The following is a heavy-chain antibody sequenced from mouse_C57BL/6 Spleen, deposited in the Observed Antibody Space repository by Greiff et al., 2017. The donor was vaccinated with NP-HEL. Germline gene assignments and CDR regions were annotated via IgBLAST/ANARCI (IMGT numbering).Heavy chain of an antibody. Sequence: QVQLQQPGAELVKPGASVKLSCKASGYTFTSYWMQWVKQRPGQGLEWIGEIDPSDSYTNYNQKFKGKATLTVDTSSSTAYMQLSSLTSEDSGVYYCARETQGNAMDYWGQGTSVTVSS. CDR2: IDPSDSYT. J-gene: IGHJ4*01. V-gene: IGHV1-50*01. CDR3: ARETQGNAMDY. CDR1: GYTFTSYW.